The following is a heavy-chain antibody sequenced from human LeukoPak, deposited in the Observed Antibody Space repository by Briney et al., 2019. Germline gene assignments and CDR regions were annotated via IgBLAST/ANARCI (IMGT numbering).Heavy chain of an antibody. J-gene: IGHJ6*03. Sequence: ETLSLTCTVSAGSISNYYWSWIRQPPGKGLEWIGYISYSGSTNYNPSLKSRVTISVDTSKNQFSLKLSSVTAADTAVYYCARGRDCSSTSCYDYYYYYMDVWGKGTTVTVSS. CDR3: ARGRDCSSTSCYDYYYYYMDV. D-gene: IGHD2-2*01. CDR1: AGSISNYY. V-gene: IGHV4-59*08. CDR2: ISYSGST.